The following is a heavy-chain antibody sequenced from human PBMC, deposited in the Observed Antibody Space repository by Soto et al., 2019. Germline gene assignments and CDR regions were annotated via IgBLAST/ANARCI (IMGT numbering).Heavy chain of an antibody. CDR3: AHYCISTRCYGPVFDY. CDR1: GGSISSSNW. Sequence: ETLSLTCAVSGGSISSSNWWSWVRQPPGKGLEWIGEIYHSGSTNYNPSLKSRFTISRDNSKNTLYLQMDSLGAEDTAVYYCAHYCISTRCYGPVFDYWGQGTPVTVSS. D-gene: IGHD2-2*01. V-gene: IGHV4-4*02. CDR2: IYHSGST. J-gene: IGHJ4*02.